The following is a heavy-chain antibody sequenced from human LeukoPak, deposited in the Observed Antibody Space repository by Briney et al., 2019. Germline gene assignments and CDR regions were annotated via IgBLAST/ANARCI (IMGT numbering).Heavy chain of an antibody. J-gene: IGHJ5*02. D-gene: IGHD6-19*01. CDR2: IYTSGST. CDR3: ARGSGWYGYNWFDP. CDR1: GGSISSYY. Sequence: SETLSLTCTVSGGSISSYYWSWIRQPAGKGLEWIGRIYTSGSTNYNPSLKSRVTMSVDTSKNQFSLKLSSVTAADTAVYYCARGSGWYGYNWFDPWGQGTLVTVSS. V-gene: IGHV4-4*07.